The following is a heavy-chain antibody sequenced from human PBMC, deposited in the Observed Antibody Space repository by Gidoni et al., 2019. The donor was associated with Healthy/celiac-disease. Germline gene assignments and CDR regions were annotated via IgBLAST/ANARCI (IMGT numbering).Heavy chain of an antibody. CDR1: GFTFSSYG. J-gene: IGHJ4*02. CDR2: IKQEGSEK. CDR3: ARVVGYCTNGVCSYYFDY. Sequence: EVQLVESGGGLVQPGGSLRLSCAASGFTFSSYGMSWVRQAPGKGLEWVANIKQEGSEKYYVDSVKGRFTISRDNAKNSLYLQMNSLRAEDTAVYYCARVVGYCTNGVCSYYFDYWGQGTLVTVSS. D-gene: IGHD2-8*01. V-gene: IGHV3-7*04.